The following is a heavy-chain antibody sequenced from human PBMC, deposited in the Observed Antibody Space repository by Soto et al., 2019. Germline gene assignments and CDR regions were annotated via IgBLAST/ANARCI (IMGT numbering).Heavy chain of an antibody. Sequence: SETLSLTCTVSGGSISNSDFYWGWFRQPPGKGLEWIGYIYYSKITFYSPSLKGRVFISMDPSKNQFSLKLSSVTAADTAVYYGAREAVTRYSNMDVLRQGTTVTV. D-gene: IGHD3-16*01. CDR1: GGSISNSDFY. CDR2: IYYSKIT. CDR3: AREAVTRYSNMDV. J-gene: IGHJ6*03. V-gene: IGHV4-30-4*01.